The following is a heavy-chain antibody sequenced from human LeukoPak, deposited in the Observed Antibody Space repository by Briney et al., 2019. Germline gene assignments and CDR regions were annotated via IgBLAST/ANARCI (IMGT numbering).Heavy chain of an antibody. CDR1: GGTFSSYT. CDR2: IIPILGIA. V-gene: IGHV1-69*02. Sequence: SVKVSCKASGGTFSSYTISWVRQAPGQGLEWMGRIIPILGIANYAQKFQGRVTITADKSTSTAYVELSSLRSEDTAVYYCARGLTIFGVVINYMDVWGKGTTVTVSS. CDR3: ARGLTIFGVVINYMDV. D-gene: IGHD3-3*01. J-gene: IGHJ6*03.